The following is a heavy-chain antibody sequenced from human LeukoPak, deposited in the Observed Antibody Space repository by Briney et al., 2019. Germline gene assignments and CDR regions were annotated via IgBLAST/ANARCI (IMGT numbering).Heavy chain of an antibody. Sequence: GGSLRLPCAASGFTFDDYAMHWVRQAPGKGLEWVSLISGDGGSTYYADSVKGRFTISRDNSKNSLYLQMNSLRTEDTALYYCANSPGYCGGDCYSRADDYWGQGTLVTVSS. CDR3: ANSPGYCGGDCYSRADDY. J-gene: IGHJ4*02. D-gene: IGHD2-21*02. CDR2: ISGDGGST. V-gene: IGHV3-43*02. CDR1: GFTFDDYA.